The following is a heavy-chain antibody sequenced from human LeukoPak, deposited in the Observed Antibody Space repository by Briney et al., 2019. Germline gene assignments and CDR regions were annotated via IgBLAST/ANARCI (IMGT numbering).Heavy chain of an antibody. CDR1: GFTFSSYA. CDR2: IKGDGSIT. Sequence: GGSLRLSCAASGFTFSSYAMSWVRQAPGKGLVWVSRIKGDGSITNYADSVKGRFTISRDNAKNTLYLQMNSLRAEDTAVYYCARGNWYLDYWGQGTLVTVSS. V-gene: IGHV3-74*01. D-gene: IGHD1-1*01. J-gene: IGHJ4*02. CDR3: ARGNWYLDY.